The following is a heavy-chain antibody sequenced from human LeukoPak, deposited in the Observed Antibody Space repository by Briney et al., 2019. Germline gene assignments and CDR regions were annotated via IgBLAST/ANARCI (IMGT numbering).Heavy chain of an antibody. V-gene: IGHV3-20*01. CDR1: GFSFDDHA. Sequence: PGGSLRLSCAASGFSFDDHAMNWVRQAPGKGLEWVSGINWNGGSTGYVDSVQGRFTISRDNAKNSLYLQMNSLRVEDTALYHCAREDGSSSTFDYWGQGTLVTVSS. CDR2: INWNGGST. J-gene: IGHJ4*02. CDR3: AREDGSSSTFDY. D-gene: IGHD1-26*01.